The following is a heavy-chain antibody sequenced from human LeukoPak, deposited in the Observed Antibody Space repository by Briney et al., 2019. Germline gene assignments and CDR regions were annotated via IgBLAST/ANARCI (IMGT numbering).Heavy chain of an antibody. Sequence: PGGSLRLSCAASGFTFSSYWMHWVRQAPGKGLVWVSRISGSGGTTYYADSVKGRFTISRDNSKNTLYLQMNSLRAEDTAVYYCAKTAPSIAVAGTLHYWGQGTLVTVSS. V-gene: IGHV3-23*01. CDR3: AKTAPSIAVAGTLHY. J-gene: IGHJ4*02. CDR2: ISGSGGTT. CDR1: GFTFSSYW. D-gene: IGHD6-19*01.